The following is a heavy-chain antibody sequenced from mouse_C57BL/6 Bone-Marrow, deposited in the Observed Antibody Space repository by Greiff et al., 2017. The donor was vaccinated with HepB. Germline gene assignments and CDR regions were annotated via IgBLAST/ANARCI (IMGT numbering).Heavy chain of an antibody. CDR1: GYSFTGYY. CDR2: INPSTGGT. Sequence: VQLQQSGPELVKPGASVKISCKASGYSFTGYYMNWVKQSPEKSLEWIGEINPSTGGTTYNQKFKAKATLTVDKSSSTAYMQLKSLTSEDSAVYYCARRRLLREFAYWGQGTLVTVSA. J-gene: IGHJ3*01. V-gene: IGHV1-42*01. CDR3: ARRRLLREFAY. D-gene: IGHD2-3*01.